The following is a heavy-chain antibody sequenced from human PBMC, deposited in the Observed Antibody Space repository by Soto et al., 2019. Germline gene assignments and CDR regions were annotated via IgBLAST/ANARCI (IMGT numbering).Heavy chain of an antibody. J-gene: IGHJ6*02. D-gene: IGHD4-17*01. V-gene: IGHV3-48*03. Sequence: GGSLRLSCAASGFTFSTYHMNLVRQAPGKGLEWVSYMHSGGSRIYYADSVKGRFTISRDNAKNSLYLQRNSLRAEYTAVYYCARDGSTVTTNYHYALDVWGQGTTVTVSS. CDR2: MHSGGSRI. CDR1: GFTFSTYH. CDR3: ARDGSTVTTNYHYALDV.